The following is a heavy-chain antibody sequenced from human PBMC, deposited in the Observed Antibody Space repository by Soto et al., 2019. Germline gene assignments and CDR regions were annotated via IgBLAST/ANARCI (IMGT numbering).Heavy chain of an antibody. J-gene: IGHJ4*02. D-gene: IGHD2-15*01. CDR3: ARIYCSGGSCYLDY. V-gene: IGHV4-59*01. Sequence: ETLSLTCTVSGGSISSYYWSWIRQPPGKGLEWIGYIYYSGSTNYNPSLKSRVTISVDTSKNQFSLKLSSVTAADTAVYYCARIYCSGGSCYLDYWGQGTLVTVSS. CDR2: IYYSGST. CDR1: GGSISSYY.